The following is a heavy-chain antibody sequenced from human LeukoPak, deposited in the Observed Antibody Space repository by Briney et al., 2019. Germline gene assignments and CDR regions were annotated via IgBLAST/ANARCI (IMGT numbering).Heavy chain of an antibody. CDR1: GGSISSYY. V-gene: IGHV4-59*01. CDR3: ARYSSGWIDY. Sequence: SETLSLTCSVSGGSISSYYWSWIRQPPGKGLEWLGSMYSSGSTNYNPSLKSRVTISGDTSKNQFSLKLTSVTAADTATYYCARYSSGWIDYWGQGTLVTVSS. J-gene: IGHJ4*02. D-gene: IGHD6-19*01. CDR2: MYSSGST.